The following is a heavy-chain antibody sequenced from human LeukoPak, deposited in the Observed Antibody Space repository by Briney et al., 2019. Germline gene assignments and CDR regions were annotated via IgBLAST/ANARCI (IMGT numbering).Heavy chain of an antibody. Sequence: SETLSLTCAVYGGSFSGYYWSWIRQPPEKGLEWIGEINHSGSTNYNPSLKSRVTISVDTSKNQFSLKLSSVTAADTAVYYCARGYSSGWTHLGYWGQGTLVTVSS. CDR1: GGSFSGYY. CDR3: ARGYSSGWTHLGY. CDR2: INHSGST. D-gene: IGHD6-19*01. V-gene: IGHV4-34*01. J-gene: IGHJ4*02.